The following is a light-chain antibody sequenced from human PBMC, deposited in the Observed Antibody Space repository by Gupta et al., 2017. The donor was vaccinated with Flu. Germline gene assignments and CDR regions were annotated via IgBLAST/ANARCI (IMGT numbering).Light chain of an antibody. Sequence: DVVMTQYPLSLHVILGQPASISCRSSQGLVSSDGYTSLHWFQQRPGQSPRLLIYKGSNRDSWVSDRFSGSGSGTDFTLKISSVEAEDVGVYYCRQGKHWPFTFGQGTKMEIK. CDR3: RQGKHWPFT. CDR1: QGLVSSDGYTS. V-gene: IGKV2-30*01. J-gene: IGKJ2*01. CDR2: KGS.